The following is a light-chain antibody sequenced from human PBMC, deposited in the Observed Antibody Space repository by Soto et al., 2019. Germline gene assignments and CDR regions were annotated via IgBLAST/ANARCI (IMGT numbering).Light chain of an antibody. V-gene: IGKV1-27*01. J-gene: IGKJ2*01. Sequence: DFRMTQSPSSLSASVGDRVTITCRASQGISNFLACYQQKPGKVPKLLIFSASTLPSGVPSRFSGGGSGTDFTLTITSLRPEEVATYYCQNYNSAPYTFGQGTKLEI. CDR3: QNYNSAPYT. CDR2: SAS. CDR1: QGISNF.